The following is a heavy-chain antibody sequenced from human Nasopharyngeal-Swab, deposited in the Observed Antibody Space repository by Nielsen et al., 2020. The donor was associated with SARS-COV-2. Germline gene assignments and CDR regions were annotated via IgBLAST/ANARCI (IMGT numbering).Heavy chain of an antibody. CDR1: GFIFLTSA. CDR2: TSYDGSIT. V-gene: IGHV3-30-3*01. D-gene: IGHD6-19*01. J-gene: IGHJ4*02. Sequence: GESLKISCSASGFIFLTSALYWLRQAPGQGLEWVAMTSYDGSITYYTDSVKGRFTISRDNSKKTLSLQMNSLRIEDTAVYYCARDSENDGWFPYSWGQGTLVTVSS. CDR3: ARDSENDGWFPYS.